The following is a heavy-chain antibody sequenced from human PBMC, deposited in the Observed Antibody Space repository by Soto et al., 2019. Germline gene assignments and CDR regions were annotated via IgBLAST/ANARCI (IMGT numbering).Heavy chain of an antibody. J-gene: IGHJ3*01. V-gene: IGHV3-74*01. CDR2: INPDGSTT. D-gene: IGHD3-10*01. Sequence: EVPLVESGGGLVQPGGSLRLSCVASGLTFSSYWMHWVRQAAGKGPVWVARINPDGSTTTYADSVKGRFTISRDNAKNTLYLQMNSLRAEDMAIYYCARDSYGSGENRAFDVWGQGTMVTVSS. CDR3: ARDSYGSGENRAFDV. CDR1: GLTFSSYW.